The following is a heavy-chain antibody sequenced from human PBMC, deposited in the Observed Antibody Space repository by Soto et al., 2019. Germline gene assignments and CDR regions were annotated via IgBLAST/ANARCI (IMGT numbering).Heavy chain of an antibody. J-gene: IGHJ4*02. Sequence: QLQLQESGPGLVKPSETLSLTCTVSGGSISSSSYYWGWIRQPPGKGLEWIGSIYYSGSTYYNPSLKSRVTISVDTSKNQFSLKLSSVTAADTAVYYCARIAAAGTLDYWGQGTLVTVSS. D-gene: IGHD6-13*01. CDR3: ARIAAAGTLDY. CDR2: IYYSGST. CDR1: GGSISSSSYY. V-gene: IGHV4-39*01.